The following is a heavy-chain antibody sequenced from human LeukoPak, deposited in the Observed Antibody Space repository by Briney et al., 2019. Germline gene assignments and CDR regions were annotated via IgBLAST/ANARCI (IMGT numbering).Heavy chain of an antibody. V-gene: IGHV1-2*02. Sequence: GASVKVSCKASGYTFTDYYMHWVRQAPGQGLEWMGWINPNRDGTNYAQKFQGRVTMTRDTSTSTAYMELSRLRSDDTAVYYCARDLTQRYNWNGPYFDYWGQGTLVTVSS. CDR2: INPNRDGT. CDR3: ARDLTQRYNWNGPYFDY. J-gene: IGHJ4*02. CDR1: GYTFTDYY. D-gene: IGHD1-1*01.